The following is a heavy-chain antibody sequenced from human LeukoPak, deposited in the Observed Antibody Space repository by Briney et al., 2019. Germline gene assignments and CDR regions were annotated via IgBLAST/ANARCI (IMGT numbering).Heavy chain of an antibody. CDR2: IYTSGST. J-gene: IGHJ4*02. CDR1: GGSISSYY. V-gene: IGHV4-4*07. Sequence: PSETLSLTCTVSGGSISSYYGSWLRQPAGKGLEWIGRIYTSGSTNYNPSLKSRVTMSVDTSKNQFSLKLSSVTAADTAVYYCARGWSDYSHFDYWGQGTLVTVSS. D-gene: IGHD3-3*01. CDR3: ARGWSDYSHFDY.